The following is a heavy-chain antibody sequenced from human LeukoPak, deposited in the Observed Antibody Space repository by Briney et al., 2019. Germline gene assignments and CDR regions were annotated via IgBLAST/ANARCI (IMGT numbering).Heavy chain of an antibody. D-gene: IGHD3-16*01. Sequence: SGGSLRLSRAASGFTFSDSWMSWVRQAPGKGLEWVANMNQDGSAKGYVDSVKGRFTISRDNARNSLYLQMSSLRPEDTAVYYCATYTHWVAGDVWGQGTTVTVSS. CDR1: GFTFSDSW. CDR2: MNQDGSAK. V-gene: IGHV3-7*01. J-gene: IGHJ6*02. CDR3: ATYTHWVAGDV.